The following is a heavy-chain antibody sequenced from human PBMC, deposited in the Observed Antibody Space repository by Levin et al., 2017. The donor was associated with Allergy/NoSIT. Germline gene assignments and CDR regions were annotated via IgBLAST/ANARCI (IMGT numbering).Heavy chain of an antibody. D-gene: IGHD2-15*01. V-gene: IGHV3-23*01. Sequence: GESLKISFAASGFTFSSYAMSWVRQAPGKGLEWVSAISGSGGSTYYADSVKGRFTISRDNSKNTLYLQMNSLRAEDTAVYYCAKTSVVVTLDYWGQGTLVTVSS. CDR3: AKTSVVVTLDY. CDR1: GFTFSSYA. J-gene: IGHJ4*02. CDR2: ISGSGGST.